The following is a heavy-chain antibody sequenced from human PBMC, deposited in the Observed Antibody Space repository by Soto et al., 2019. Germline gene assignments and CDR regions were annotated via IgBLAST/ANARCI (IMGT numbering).Heavy chain of an antibody. Sequence: EVQLLESGGGLVQPGGSLRLSCAASGFTFSSYAMSWVRQAPGKGLEWVSAISGSGGSTYYEDSVKGRFTISRDNSKNTVYLQMNSRRTDDTAVYYCAKVSFTYYDSSGYYFYWGQGTLVTVSS. CDR2: ISGSGGST. J-gene: IGHJ4*02. V-gene: IGHV3-23*01. CDR1: GFTFSSYA. CDR3: AKVSFTYYDSSGYYFY. D-gene: IGHD3-22*01.